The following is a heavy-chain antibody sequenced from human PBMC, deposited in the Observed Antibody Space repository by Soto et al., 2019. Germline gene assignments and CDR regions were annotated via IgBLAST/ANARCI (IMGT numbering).Heavy chain of an antibody. V-gene: IGHV3-15*01. J-gene: IGHJ5*02. D-gene: IGHD3-10*01. CDR3: TTDYGSGSYYIGS. Sequence: PGGSLRLSCAASGFTFSNALMSWVRQAPGKGLEWVGRIKSKTDGGTTDYAAPVKGRFTISRDDSKNTLYLQMNSLKTEDTAVYYCTTDYGSGSYYIGSWGQGTMVTVSS. CDR1: GFTFSNAL. CDR2: IKSKTDGGTT.